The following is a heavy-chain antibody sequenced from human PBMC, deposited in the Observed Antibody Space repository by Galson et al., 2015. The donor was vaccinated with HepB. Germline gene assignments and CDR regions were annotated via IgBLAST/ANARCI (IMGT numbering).Heavy chain of an antibody. J-gene: IGHJ4*02. CDR2: IWYDGSNK. V-gene: IGHV3-33*01. CDR1: GFTFSSYG. Sequence: SLRLSCAASGFTFSSYGMHWVRQAPGKGLEWVAVIWYDGSNKYYADSVKGRFTISRDNSKNTLYLQMNSLRAEDTAVYYCAREGPYYDFWSGYYSRDFDYWGQGTLVTVSS. D-gene: IGHD3-3*01. CDR3: AREGPYYDFWSGYYSRDFDY.